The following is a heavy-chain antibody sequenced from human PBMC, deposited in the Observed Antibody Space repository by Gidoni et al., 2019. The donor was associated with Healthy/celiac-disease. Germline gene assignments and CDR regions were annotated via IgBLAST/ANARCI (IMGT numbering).Heavy chain of an antibody. V-gene: IGHV4-34*01. J-gene: IGHJ4*02. CDR3: ARESGITGTTDLDY. D-gene: IGHD1-7*01. Sequence: VPLQQWGAGLLKPPETLSLTCAVYGGSFSGYYWSWIRQPPGKGLEWIGEITHSGSTNYNPSRKSRVTISVDTSKNQFSLRLSSVTAADTAVYYCARESGITGTTDLDYWGQGTLVTVSS. CDR2: ITHSGST. CDR1: GGSFSGYY.